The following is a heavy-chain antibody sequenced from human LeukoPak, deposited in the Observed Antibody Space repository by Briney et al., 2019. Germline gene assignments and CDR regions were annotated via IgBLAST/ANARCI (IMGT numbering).Heavy chain of an antibody. Sequence: WASVKVSCKASGYTFTTYDINWVRQATGQGLEWMGWMNPNSGNTGYAQKFQGRVTMTRNTSMSTAYMELNSLRSDDTAVYYCARANYYGSGKKDLDYWGQGTLVTVSS. CDR1: GYTFTTYD. D-gene: IGHD3-10*01. CDR2: MNPNSGNT. CDR3: ARANYYGSGKKDLDY. J-gene: IGHJ4*02. V-gene: IGHV1-8*01.